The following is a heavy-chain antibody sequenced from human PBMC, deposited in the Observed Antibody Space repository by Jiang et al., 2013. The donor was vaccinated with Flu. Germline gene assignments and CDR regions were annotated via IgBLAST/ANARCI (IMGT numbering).Heavy chain of an antibody. CDR1: GYSISSGYY. D-gene: IGHD3-22*01. J-gene: IGHJ2*01. CDR2: IYHSGST. CDR3: ARVGDSSGYKYWYFDL. Sequence: GPGLVKPSETLSLTCTVSGYSISSGYYWGWIRQPPGKGLEWIGSIYHSGSTYYNPSLKSRVTISVDTSKNQFSLKLSSVTAADTAVYYCARVGDSSGYKYWYFDLWGRGTLVTVSS. V-gene: IGHV4-38-2*02.